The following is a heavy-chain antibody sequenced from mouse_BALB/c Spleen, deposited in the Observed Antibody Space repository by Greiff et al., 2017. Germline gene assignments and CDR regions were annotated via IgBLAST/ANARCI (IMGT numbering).Heavy chain of an antibody. J-gene: IGHJ1*01. CDR2: ISYSGST. V-gene: IGHV3-2*02. Sequence: EVQLQESGPGLVKPSQSLSLTCTVTGYSITSDYAWNWIRQFPGNKLEWMGYISYSGSTSYNPSLKSRISITRDTSKNQFFLQLNSVTTEDTATYYCARSYDGYWYFDVWGAGTTVTVSS. D-gene: IGHD1-1*01. CDR3: ARSYDGYWYFDV. CDR1: GYSITSDYA.